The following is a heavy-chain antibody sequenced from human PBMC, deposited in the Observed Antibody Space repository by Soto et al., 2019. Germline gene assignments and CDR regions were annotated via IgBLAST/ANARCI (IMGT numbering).Heavy chain of an antibody. CDR1: GFSLSTSGVG. CDR3: AHRQRTVYFDY. J-gene: IGHJ4*02. Sequence: QITLKESGPTLVKPTQTLTLTCTFSGFSLSTSGVGVGWIRQPPGKALEWLALIYWDDDKRYSPSLKSRLTITKDTYKNHVVLTMTNMDPVDTATYYCAHRQRTVYFDYWGQGTLVTVSS. CDR2: IYWDDDK. V-gene: IGHV2-5*02. D-gene: IGHD4-17*01.